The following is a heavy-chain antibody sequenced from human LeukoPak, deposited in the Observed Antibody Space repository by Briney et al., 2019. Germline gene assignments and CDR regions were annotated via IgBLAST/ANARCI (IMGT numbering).Heavy chain of an antibody. J-gene: IGHJ5*02. CDR3: ARARITMVRGGKNWFDP. CDR1: GYTFTGYY. D-gene: IGHD3-10*01. Sequence: ASVKVSCKASGYTFTGYYMRWVRQAPGQGLEWMGWINPSGGSTSYAQKFQGRVTMTRDTSTSTVYMELSSLRSEDTAVYYCARARITMVRGGKNWFDPWGQGTLVTVSS. CDR2: INPSGGST. V-gene: IGHV1-46*01.